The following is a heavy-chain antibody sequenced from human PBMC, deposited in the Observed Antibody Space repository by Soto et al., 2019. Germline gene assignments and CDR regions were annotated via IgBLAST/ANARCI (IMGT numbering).Heavy chain of an antibody. CDR3: ARDGGRHAGGIDY. CDR1: GGTFSSYS. D-gene: IGHD1-26*01. J-gene: IGHJ4*02. CDR2: IIPIFGTA. Sequence: QVQLVQSGAEVKKPGSSVKVSCKASGGTFSSYSIIWVRQAPGQVLEWMGEIIPIFGTANYAQKFQGRVTITEAEHTSTAYVKLSSLSSEDEAVHYCARDGGRHAGGIDYWGQGTLVTVSS. V-gene: IGHV1-69*01.